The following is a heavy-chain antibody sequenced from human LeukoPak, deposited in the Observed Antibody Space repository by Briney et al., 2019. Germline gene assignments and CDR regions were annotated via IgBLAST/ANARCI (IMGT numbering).Heavy chain of an antibody. D-gene: IGHD3-10*01. V-gene: IGHV3-48*03. CDR2: ISSSGSTI. Sequence: GGSLRLSCAASGFTFSSYEMNWVRQAPGKGLEWLSYISSSGSTIYYADSVKGRFTISRDNAKISLYLQMNSLRAEDTAVYYCARGGVPSFDYWGQGTLVTVS. J-gene: IGHJ4*02. CDR1: GFTFSSYE. CDR3: ARGGVPSFDY.